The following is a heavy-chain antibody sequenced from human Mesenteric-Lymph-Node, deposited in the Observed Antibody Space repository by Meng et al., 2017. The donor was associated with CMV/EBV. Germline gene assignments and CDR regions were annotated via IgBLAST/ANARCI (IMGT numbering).Heavy chain of an antibody. Sequence: GESLKISCVVSGLTASISHMNWVRQAPGKGLEWVSVICPDGTHYAGFVKGRFTISRDNAKTALYLQMNSLRAEDTAVYYCARDSSSWYVAYYYYYGMDVWGQGTTVTVSS. D-gene: IGHD6-13*01. V-gene: IGHV3-53*01. J-gene: IGHJ6*02. CDR2: ICPDGT. CDR1: GLTASISH. CDR3: ARDSSSWYVAYYYYYGMDV.